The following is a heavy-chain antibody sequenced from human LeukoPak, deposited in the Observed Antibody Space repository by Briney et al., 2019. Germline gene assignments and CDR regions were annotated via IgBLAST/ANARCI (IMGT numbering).Heavy chain of an antibody. V-gene: IGHV4-59*01. D-gene: IGHD3-10*01. Sequence: SETLSLTCTVSGGSISSYYWSWIRQPPGKGLEWIGYIYYSGSTNYNPSLKSRVTISVDTSKNQFSLKLSSVTAADTAVYYCARTHPGIPGWFGPWGQGTLVTVSS. CDR1: GGSISSYY. CDR2: IYYSGST. J-gene: IGHJ5*02. CDR3: ARTHPGIPGWFGP.